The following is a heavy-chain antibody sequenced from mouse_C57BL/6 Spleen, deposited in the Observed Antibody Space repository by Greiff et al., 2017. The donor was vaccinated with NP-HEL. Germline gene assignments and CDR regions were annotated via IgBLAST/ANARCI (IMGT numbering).Heavy chain of an antibody. D-gene: IGHD1-1*01. V-gene: IGHV1-63*01. CDR2: IYPGGGYT. J-gene: IGHJ4*01. CDR1: GYTFTNYW. CDR3: ARGGGSSYGYYAMDY. Sequence: QVQLQQSGAELVRPGTSVKMSCKASGYTFTNYWIGWAKQRPGHGLEWIGDIYPGGGYTNYNEKFKGQATLTADKSSSTAYMQFSSLTSEDSAIYYCARGGGSSYGYYAMDYWGQGTSVTVSS.